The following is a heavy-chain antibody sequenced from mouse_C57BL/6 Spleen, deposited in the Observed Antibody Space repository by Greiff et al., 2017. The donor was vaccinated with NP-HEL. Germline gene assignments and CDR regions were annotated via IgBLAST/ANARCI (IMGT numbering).Heavy chain of an antibody. Sequence: EVKLMESGEGLVKPGGSLKLSCAASGFTFSSYAMSWVRQTPEKRLEWVAYISSGGDYIYYADTVKGRFTISRDNARNTLYLQMSSLKSEDTAMYYCTRGDTTVVAEEYYYAMDYWGQGTSVTVSS. CDR3: TRGDTTVVAEEYYYAMDY. CDR1: GFTFSSYA. J-gene: IGHJ4*01. V-gene: IGHV5-9-1*02. CDR2: ISSGGDYI. D-gene: IGHD1-1*01.